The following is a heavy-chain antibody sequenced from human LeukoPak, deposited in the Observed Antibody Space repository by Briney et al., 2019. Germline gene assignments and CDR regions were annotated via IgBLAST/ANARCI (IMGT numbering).Heavy chain of an antibody. CDR2: ISAYNGNT. CDR3: ARDRYCSSTSCYGPPSPCDY. D-gene: IGHD2-2*01. V-gene: IGHV1-18*01. Sequence: ASVKVSCKASGYTFTSYGISWVRQAPGQGLEWMGWISAYNGNTNYAQKLQGRVTMTTDTSTSTAYMELRSLRSDDTAVYYCARDRYCSSTSCYGPPSPCDYWGQGTLVTVSS. J-gene: IGHJ4*02. CDR1: GYTFTSYG.